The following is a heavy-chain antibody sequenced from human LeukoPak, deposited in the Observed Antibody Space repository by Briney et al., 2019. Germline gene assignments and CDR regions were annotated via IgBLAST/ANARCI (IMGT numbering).Heavy chain of an antibody. CDR2: IYYSGST. V-gene: IGHV4-34*01. CDR1: GGSFSDYY. CDR3: ARRGNYDRRYFDY. D-gene: IGHD4-11*01. J-gene: IGHJ4*02. Sequence: SETLSLTCVVYGGSFSDYYWTYIRQPPGKGLEWIGSIYYSGSTYYNPSLKSRVTISVDTSKNQFSLKLSSVTAADTAVYYCARRGNYDRRYFDYWGQGTLVTVSS.